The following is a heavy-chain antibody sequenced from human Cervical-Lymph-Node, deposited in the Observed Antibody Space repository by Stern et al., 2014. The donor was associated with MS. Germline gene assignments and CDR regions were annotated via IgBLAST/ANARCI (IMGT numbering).Heavy chain of an antibody. V-gene: IGHV3-23*04. CDR3: AKDRRNGGYRGMADY. J-gene: IGHJ4*02. Sequence: EVQLVESGGGLVQPGGSLRLSCAPSGFTFSSYAMSWVRQAPGRGLEWVSAISGSGGSTYYADSVKGRFTISRDNSKNTLYLQMNSLRAEDTAVYYCAKDRRNGGYRGMADYWGQGTLVTVSS. CDR1: GFTFSSYA. CDR2: ISGSGGST. D-gene: IGHD5-18*01.